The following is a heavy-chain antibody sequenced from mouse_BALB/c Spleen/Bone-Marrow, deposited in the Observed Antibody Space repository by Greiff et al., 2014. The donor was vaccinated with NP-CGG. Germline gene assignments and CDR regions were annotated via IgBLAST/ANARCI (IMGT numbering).Heavy chain of an antibody. V-gene: IGHV1S34*01. J-gene: IGHJ4*01. D-gene: IGHD2-4*01. CDR2: ISCYNGAT. Sequence: LVKTGASVKISCKASGYSFTGYYMHWVKQSHGKSLEWIGYISCYNGATRYNQKFKGKATFTVDTSSSTAHMQFNSLTSEDSAVYFYARGGNMISPDAMDYWGQGTTATVSS. CDR3: ARGGNMISPDAMDY. CDR1: GYSFTGYY.